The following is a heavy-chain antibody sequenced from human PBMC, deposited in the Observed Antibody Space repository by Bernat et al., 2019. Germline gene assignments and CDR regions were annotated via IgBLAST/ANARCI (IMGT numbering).Heavy chain of an antibody. CDR1: KFTFSSYA. CDR3: VKALGSAAAAGRFANFDF. CDR2: TSGRGEST. D-gene: IGHD6-13*01. Sequence: LLESGGGLVQPGGSLRLSCAPSKFTFSSYAMSWVRQAPGKGLEWVSGTSGRGESTYYADSVKGRFTICRDNSRNMLYLQMNSLRVDDTAVYLCVKALGSAAAAGRFANFDFWGQGTLVTVSS. J-gene: IGHJ4*02. V-gene: IGHV3-23*01.